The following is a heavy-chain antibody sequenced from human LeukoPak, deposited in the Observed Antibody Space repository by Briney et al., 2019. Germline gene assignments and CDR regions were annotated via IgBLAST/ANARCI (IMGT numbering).Heavy chain of an antibody. CDR1: GFTFSFYW. CDR3: ARDNEYCTGGTCRLDY. CDR2: INNDGRST. D-gene: IGHD2-15*01. Sequence: GGSLRLSCASSGFTFSFYWMHWVRQAPGKGLVWVSRINNDGRSTSYAGSVKGRFTISRDDAKNTLYLQMNSLRAEDTAVYYCARDNEYCTGGTCRLDYWGQGALVTVSS. J-gene: IGHJ4*02. V-gene: IGHV3-74*01.